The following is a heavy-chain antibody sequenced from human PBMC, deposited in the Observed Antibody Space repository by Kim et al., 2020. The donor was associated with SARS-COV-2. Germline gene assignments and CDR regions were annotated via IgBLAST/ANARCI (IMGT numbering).Heavy chain of an antibody. CDR1: GFTFNTYA. D-gene: IGHD4-4*01. J-gene: IGHJ4*01. V-gene: IGHV3-23*01. Sequence: GGSLSLSCAASGFTFNTYAMSWVRQAPGKGLEWVSAITGSGGATYYTDSVKGRFTISRDNSKKNLYLHMNSLRAEDTALYYCAKQGPEMSTVGDYFDSWG. CDR2: ITGSGGAT. CDR3: AKQGPEMSTVGDYFDS.